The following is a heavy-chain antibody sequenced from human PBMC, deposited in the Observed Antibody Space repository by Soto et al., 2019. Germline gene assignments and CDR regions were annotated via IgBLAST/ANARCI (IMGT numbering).Heavy chain of an antibody. CDR2: IYYSGST. CDR3: ARDLDDSSGWNNWFAP. D-gene: IGHD6-19*01. CDR1: ADFFSTYF. J-gene: IGHJ5*02. V-gene: IGHV4-59*12. Sequence: ETLSLTCTVSADFFSTYFWTWIRQPPGKGLEYIGHIYYSGSTIYNPPLKSRITINPDTSKNQFSLQLNSVTPEDTAVYYCARDLDDSSGWNNWFAPWGQGTLVTVSS.